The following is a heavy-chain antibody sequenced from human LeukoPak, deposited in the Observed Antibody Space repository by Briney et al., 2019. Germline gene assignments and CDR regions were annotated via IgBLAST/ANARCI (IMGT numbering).Heavy chain of an antibody. CDR2: IFHDGTT. V-gene: IGHV4-38-2*02. CDR3: ARDSDGSASRVDY. D-gene: IGHD3-22*01. Sequence: SETLSLTCTVSGYSISNGYYWGWIRQPLGKGLEWIGSIFHDGTTYYNPSLKSRVTISVDTSKNQLSLRLSSVTAADTAMYYCARDSDGSASRVDYWGQGTLVTVSS. J-gene: IGHJ4*02. CDR1: GYSISNGYY.